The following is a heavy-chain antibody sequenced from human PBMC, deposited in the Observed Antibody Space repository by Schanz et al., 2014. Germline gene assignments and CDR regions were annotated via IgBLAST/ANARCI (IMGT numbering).Heavy chain of an antibody. CDR3: SKDPHRDSGGKPQTFDI. CDR2: IWFDGNNK. CDR1: GFTFSAYG. V-gene: IGHV3-33*06. Sequence: QVQLVESGGGVVQPGRSLRLSCAASGFTFSAYGMHWVRQAPGKGLEWVAVIWFDGNNKFYADSVKGRFTISRDNSKNTLYLQMSSLRAEDTALYYCSKDPHRDSGGKPQTFDIWGQGTMVTVSS. J-gene: IGHJ3*02. D-gene: IGHD4-17*01.